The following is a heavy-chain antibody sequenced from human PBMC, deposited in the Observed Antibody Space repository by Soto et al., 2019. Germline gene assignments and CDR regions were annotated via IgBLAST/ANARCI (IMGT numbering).Heavy chain of an antibody. CDR1: GGSISSPTYY. Sequence: QVPLQEPGPGLVKPSETLSLTCSVSGGSISSPTYYWGWVRRAPGGGTEWLGNMFYNGRTDYNPSLQSRVTIAVDTSNNQFALRLASVTAADTAVYYCARGGFSADDESDGFDPWGHGTLVTVS. J-gene: IGHJ5*02. D-gene: IGHD5-12*01. V-gene: IGHV4-39*02. CDR2: MFYNGRT. CDR3: ARGGFSADDESDGFDP.